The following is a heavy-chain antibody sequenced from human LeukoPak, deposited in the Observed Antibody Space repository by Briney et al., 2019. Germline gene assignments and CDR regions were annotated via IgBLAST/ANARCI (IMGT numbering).Heavy chain of an antibody. CDR1: GFTFSSYA. CDR2: ISYDGSNK. CDR3: ARAWGLTGYYAGFYYYGMDV. D-gene: IGHD3-9*01. J-gene: IGHJ6*02. Sequence: GGSLRLSCAASGFTFSSYAMHWVRQAPGKGLEWVAVISYDGSNKYYADSVKGRFTISRDNSKNTLYLQMNSLRAEDTAVYYCARAWGLTGYYAGFYYYGMDVWGQGTTVTVSS. V-gene: IGHV3-30-3*01.